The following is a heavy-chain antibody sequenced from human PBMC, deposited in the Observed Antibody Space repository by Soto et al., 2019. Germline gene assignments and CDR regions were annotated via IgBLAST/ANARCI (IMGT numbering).Heavy chain of an antibody. Sequence: EVQLLESGGGLVQPGGSRRLSCAASGFTFSSYAMTWVRQAPGKGLEWVLAISGSGNTSYYADSVKGRFTISRDSSKKMLYLQMNSLRPADTAVYYSAKDRGRTWYEDYWGQGTLLTVSS. J-gene: IGHJ4*02. CDR1: GFTFSSYA. D-gene: IGHD6-13*01. CDR3: AKDRGRTWYEDY. CDR2: ISGSGNTS. V-gene: IGHV3-23*01.